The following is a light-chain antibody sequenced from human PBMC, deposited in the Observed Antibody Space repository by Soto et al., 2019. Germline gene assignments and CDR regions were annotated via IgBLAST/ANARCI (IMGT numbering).Light chain of an antibody. CDR2: GAS. CDR1: QSVSSD. CDR3: QQYGNSPWT. J-gene: IGKJ1*01. Sequence: EKVMTQSPATLSVSPGERATLSCRASQSVSSDLAWYQQKPGQAPRLLIYGASTRATGIPARFSGSGSGTEFTLIISSLQSEDFAVYSCQQYGNSPWTFGQGTKVEI. V-gene: IGKV3-15*01.